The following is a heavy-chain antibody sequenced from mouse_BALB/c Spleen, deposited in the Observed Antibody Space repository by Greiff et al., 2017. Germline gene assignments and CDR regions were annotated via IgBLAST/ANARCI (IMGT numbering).Heavy chain of an antibody. Sequence: QVQLQQPGAELVRPGASVKLSCKASGYTFTSYWINWVKQRPGQGLEWIGNIYPSDSYTNYNQKFKDKATLTVDKSSSTAYMQLSSPTSEDSAVYYCTRNYYGISLDYWGQGTTLTVSS. V-gene: IGHV1-69*02. J-gene: IGHJ2*01. CDR3: TRNYYGISLDY. CDR2: IYPSDSYT. D-gene: IGHD1-1*01. CDR1: GYTFTSYW.